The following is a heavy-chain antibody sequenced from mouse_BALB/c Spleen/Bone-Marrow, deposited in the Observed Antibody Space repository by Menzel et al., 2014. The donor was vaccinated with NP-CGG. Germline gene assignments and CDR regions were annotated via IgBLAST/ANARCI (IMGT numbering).Heavy chain of an antibody. D-gene: IGHD1-1*01. J-gene: IGHJ1*01. Sequence: VQLQESGPELVRPGVSVKISCKGSGYAFXEYSIHWVKQSHAKSLEWIGVISTYSGNTNFNQIFKGKATMTVDKSSSTAYMELARLTSEDSAIYYCTRGGSSHWYFDVWGAGTTVTVSS. CDR1: GYAFXEYS. V-gene: IGHV1-67*01. CDR3: TRGGSSHWYFDV. CDR2: ISTYSGNT.